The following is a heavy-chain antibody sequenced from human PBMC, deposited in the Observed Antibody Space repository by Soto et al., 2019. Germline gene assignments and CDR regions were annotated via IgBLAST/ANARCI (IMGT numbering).Heavy chain of an antibody. D-gene: IGHD3-16*02. V-gene: IGHV1-69*06. J-gene: IGHJ3*01. CDR3: AERWGLWGSYLPHPASDAFEF. Sequence: AVKVSCKSSGGTFSSYAISWVRQAPGQGLEWMGGIIPIFGTANYAQKFQGRVTITADKSTSTAYMELSSLRSEDTAVYYCAERWGLWGSYLPHPASDAFEFWGDGRMVTVSS. CDR2: IIPIFGTA. CDR1: GGTFSSYA.